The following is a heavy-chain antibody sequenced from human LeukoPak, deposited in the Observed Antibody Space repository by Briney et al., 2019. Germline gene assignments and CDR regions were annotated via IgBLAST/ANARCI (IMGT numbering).Heavy chain of an antibody. CDR2: ITSRSTI. CDR1: GXAFRTYG. CDR3: ARRVSGSYLDY. D-gene: IGHD3-10*01. V-gene: IGHV3-48*02. Sequence: GGSLRVSCAASGXAFRTYGMNWVRQAPGKGLEWVSYITSRSTIYYADSVKGRFTISRDNVKNSLYLEINSLRDDDTAVYYCARRVSGSYLDYWGQGILVTVSS. J-gene: IGHJ4*02.